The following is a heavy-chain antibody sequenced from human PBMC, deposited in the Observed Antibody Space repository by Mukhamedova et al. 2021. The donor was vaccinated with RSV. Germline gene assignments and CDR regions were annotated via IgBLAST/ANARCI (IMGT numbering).Heavy chain of an antibody. CDR3: ASGNSLDY. Sequence: APGKGLECVANIKHDGSEKYYLGSVKGRFTISRDNAKNSLYLQMNSLRTEDTAFYYCASGNSLDYWGQGTLVTVSS. CDR2: IKHDGSEK. V-gene: IGHV3-7*01. J-gene: IGHJ4*02.